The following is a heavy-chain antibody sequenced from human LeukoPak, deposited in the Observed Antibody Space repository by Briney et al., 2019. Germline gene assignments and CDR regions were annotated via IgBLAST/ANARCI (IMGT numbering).Heavy chain of an antibody. V-gene: IGHV5-51*01. CDR3: ARSYSSSWYFDY. J-gene: IGHJ4*02. D-gene: IGHD6-13*01. Sequence: GESLKISCQGSGYTFTNYWIGWVRQMPRKGLEWMAIIYPGDSDTRYSPSFQGQVTISADKSVSTAYLQWSSLKASDTAIYYCARSYSSSWYFDYWGQGTLVTVSS. CDR1: GYTFTNYW. CDR2: IYPGDSDT.